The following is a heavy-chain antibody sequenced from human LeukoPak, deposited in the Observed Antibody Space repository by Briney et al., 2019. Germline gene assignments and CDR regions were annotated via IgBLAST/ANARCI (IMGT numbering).Heavy chain of an antibody. CDR3: ARDQRGSGSYVYYYYGMDV. Sequence: PGGSLRLSCAASGFTFSSYWMSWVRQAPGKGLEWVANIKQDGSEKYYVDSVKGRFTISRGNAKNSLYLQMNSLRAEDTAVYYCARDQRGSGSYVYYYYGMDVWGQGTTVTVSS. D-gene: IGHD3-10*01. CDR1: GFTFSSYW. CDR2: IKQDGSEK. J-gene: IGHJ6*02. V-gene: IGHV3-7*01.